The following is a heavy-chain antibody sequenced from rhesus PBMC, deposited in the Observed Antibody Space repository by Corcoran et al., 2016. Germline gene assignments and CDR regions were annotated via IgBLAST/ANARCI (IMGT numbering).Heavy chain of an antibody. V-gene: IGHV3-6*01. D-gene: IGHD1-1-1*01. Sequence: EVQLVESGGGLVQPGGSLRVSCAASGFTFSNHYMYWVRQAPGKGLEWVGFIRSKAYGGTAEYAASVKGRFTISRDDSKSIADLQMSSLKTEDTAVYYCTRGIIAGTMGYFDYWGQGVLVTVSS. CDR1: GFTFSNHY. CDR3: TRGIIAGTMGYFDY. J-gene: IGHJ4*01. CDR2: IRSKAYGGTA.